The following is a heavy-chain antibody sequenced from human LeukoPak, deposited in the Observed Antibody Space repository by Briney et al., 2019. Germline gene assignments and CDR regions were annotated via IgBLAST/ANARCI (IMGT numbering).Heavy chain of an antibody. CDR2: ISGSGGST. CDR1: GFTFSSYA. J-gene: IGHJ4*02. V-gene: IGHV3-23*01. CDR3: ATHITMIVVVTPQTDY. D-gene: IGHD3-22*01. Sequence: AGGSLRLSCAASGFTFSSYAMSWVRQAPGKGLEWVSAISGSGGSTYYADSVKGRFTISRDNSKNTLYLQMNSLRAEDTAVYYCATHITMIVVVTPQTDYWGQGTLVTVSS.